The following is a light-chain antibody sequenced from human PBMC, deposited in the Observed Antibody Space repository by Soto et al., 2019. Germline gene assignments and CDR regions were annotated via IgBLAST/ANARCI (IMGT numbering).Light chain of an antibody. Sequence: QSVLTQPPSASGTPGQRVTIACSGGSSNIESNTVNWYQQVPGTAPKLLVYSNNQRPSGVPDRFSGSQAGTSASLAISGLQSEDEADYYCATWDDSLNGWVIGGGPKLTVL. CDR3: ATWDDSLNGWV. V-gene: IGLV1-44*01. CDR2: SNN. CDR1: SSNIESNT. J-gene: IGLJ2*01.